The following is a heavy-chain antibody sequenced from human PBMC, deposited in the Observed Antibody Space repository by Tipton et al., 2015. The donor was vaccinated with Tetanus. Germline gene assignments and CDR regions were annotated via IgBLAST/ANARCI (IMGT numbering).Heavy chain of an antibody. J-gene: IGHJ4*02. V-gene: IGHV3-23*01. CDR2: IAGSVGST. Sequence: SLRLSCAASGFTFSSYPMAWVRQAPGKGLEWVSGIAGSVGSTYYADSVRGRFTVSRDNSKNTLYLQMNSLRAEDTAVYYCAKAKSWINLWLGDYWGQGVLVIVSP. CDR1: GFTFSSYP. CDR3: AKAKSWINLWLGDY. D-gene: IGHD3-10*01.